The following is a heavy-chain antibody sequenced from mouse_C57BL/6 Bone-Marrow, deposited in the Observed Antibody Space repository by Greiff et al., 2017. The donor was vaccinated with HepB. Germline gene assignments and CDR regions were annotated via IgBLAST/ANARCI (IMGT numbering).Heavy chain of an antibody. J-gene: IGHJ1*03. Sequence: QVQLQQPGAELVKPGASVKMSCKASGYTFTSYWITWVKQRPGQGLEWIGDIYPGSGSTNYNEKFKSKATLTVDTSSSTAYMQLSSLTSEDSAVYYCARYSYYGSSHWYFDVWGTVTTVTVSS. CDR3: ARYSYYGSSHWYFDV. CDR2: IYPGSGST. V-gene: IGHV1-55*01. CDR1: GYTFTSYW. D-gene: IGHD1-1*01.